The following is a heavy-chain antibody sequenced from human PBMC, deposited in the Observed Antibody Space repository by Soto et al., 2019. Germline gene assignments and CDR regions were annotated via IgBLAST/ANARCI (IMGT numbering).Heavy chain of an antibody. CDR2: IIPIFGPA. V-gene: IGHV1-69*06. Sequence: SVKVSCKASGGTFSSYAISWVRQAPGQGLEWMGGIIPIFGPANYAQKFQGRVTITADKSTSTAYMELSSLRSEDTAVYYCAREDAGSSGYYYGPYFDYWGQVPLVTVSS. CDR3: AREDAGSSGYYYGPYFDY. D-gene: IGHD3-22*01. CDR1: GGTFSSYA. J-gene: IGHJ4*02.